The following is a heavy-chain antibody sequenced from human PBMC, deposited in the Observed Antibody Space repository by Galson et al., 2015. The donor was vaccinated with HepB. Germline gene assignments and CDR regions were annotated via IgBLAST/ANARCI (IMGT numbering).Heavy chain of an antibody. CDR1: GFTFSSYW. Sequence: SLRLSCAASGFTFSSYWMSWVRQAPGKGLEWVANIKQDGSEKYYVDSVKGRFTISRDNAKNSLYLQMNSLRAEDTAVYYCARALIVGATTGYYGVDVWGQGTTVTVSS. CDR2: IKQDGSEK. CDR3: ARALIVGATTGYYGVDV. V-gene: IGHV3-7*01. D-gene: IGHD1-26*01. J-gene: IGHJ6*02.